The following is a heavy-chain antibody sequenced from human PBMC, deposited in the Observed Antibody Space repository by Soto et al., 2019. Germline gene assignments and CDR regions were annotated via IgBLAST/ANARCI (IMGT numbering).Heavy chain of an antibody. J-gene: IGHJ6*03. V-gene: IGHV1-18*01. CDR3: ARDYLPRDIVVVPAAMHYYYYYMDV. Sequence: ASVKVSCKASGYTFTSYGISWVRQAPGQGLEWMGWISAYNGNTNYAQKLQGRVTMTTDTSTSTAYMELRSLRSDDTAVYYCARDYLPRDIVVVPAAMHYYYYYMDVWGKGTTVTVSS. D-gene: IGHD2-2*01. CDR2: ISAYNGNT. CDR1: GYTFTSYG.